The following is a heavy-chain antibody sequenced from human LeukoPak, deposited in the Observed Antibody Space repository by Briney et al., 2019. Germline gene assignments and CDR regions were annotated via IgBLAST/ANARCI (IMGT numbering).Heavy chain of an antibody. D-gene: IGHD2-2*01. J-gene: IGHJ4*02. Sequence: PSETLSLTCTVSGVSISSYYWTWMRQSPGKGLEWIGYIYYSGNTSYNPSLKSRVITSVDTSKNQFSLKLSSVTAADTAVYYCARARRYCSSTSCYPFDYWGQGTLVTVSS. CDR1: GVSISSYY. V-gene: IGHV4-59*01. CDR2: IYYSGNT. CDR3: ARARRYCSSTSCYPFDY.